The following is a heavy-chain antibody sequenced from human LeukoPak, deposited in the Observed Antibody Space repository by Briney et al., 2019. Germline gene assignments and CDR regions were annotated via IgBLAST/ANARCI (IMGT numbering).Heavy chain of an antibody. CDR3: ARTGRDGYNWGLDY. CDR2: ISYDGINK. D-gene: IGHD5-24*01. J-gene: IGHJ4*02. Sequence: PGGSLRLSCAASGFTFSSYAMHWVRQAPGKGLEWVAVISYDGINKYYADSVKGRFTISRDNSKNTLYLQMNSLRAEDTAVYYCARTGRDGYNWGLDYWGQGTLVTVSS. CDR1: GFTFSSYA. V-gene: IGHV3-30-3*01.